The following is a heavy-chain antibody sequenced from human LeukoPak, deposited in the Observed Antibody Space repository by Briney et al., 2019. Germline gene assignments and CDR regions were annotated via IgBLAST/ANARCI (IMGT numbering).Heavy chain of an antibody. V-gene: IGHV3-21*01. CDR3: ASTVRQLLFHYYFDY. Sequence: GGSLRLSCAASGFTFSSYSMNWVRQAPGKGLEWVSSISSSSSYIYYADSVKGRFTISRDNAKNSLYLQMNSLRAEDTAVYYCASTVRQLLFHYYFDYWGQGTLVTVSS. CDR1: GFTFSSYS. J-gene: IGHJ4*02. D-gene: IGHD2-2*01. CDR2: ISSSSSYI.